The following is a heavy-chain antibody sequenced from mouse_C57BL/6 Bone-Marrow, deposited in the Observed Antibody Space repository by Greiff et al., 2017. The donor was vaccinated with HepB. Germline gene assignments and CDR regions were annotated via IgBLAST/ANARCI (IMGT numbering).Heavy chain of an antibody. CDR1: GFTFSNYY. V-gene: IGHV5-16*01. D-gene: IGHD2-5*01. Sequence: EVMLVESAGGLVQPGSSMKLSCTASGFTFSNYYMAWVLQVPEKGLEWVANINDDGSSTYYLDSLKSRFIISRDYAKNILYRKRSSLKSEDTATYYCARAYYSNYAFDYWGQGTTLTVAS. J-gene: IGHJ2*01. CDR3: ARAYYSNYAFDY. CDR2: INDDGSST.